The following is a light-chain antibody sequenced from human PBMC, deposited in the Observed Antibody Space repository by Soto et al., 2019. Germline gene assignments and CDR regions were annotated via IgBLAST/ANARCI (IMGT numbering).Light chain of an antibody. CDR3: CSYAGSTTLYV. CDR1: SSDVGSYNL. CDR2: EAF. J-gene: IGLJ1*01. Sequence: QSALTQPASVSGSPGQSITISCTGTSSDVGSYNLVSWYQQHPGTAPKLMIYEAFKRPSGVSNRFSGSKSGDTASLTISGXXXXXXXXXYCCSYAGSTTLYVFGTGTKLTVL. V-gene: IGLV2-23*01.